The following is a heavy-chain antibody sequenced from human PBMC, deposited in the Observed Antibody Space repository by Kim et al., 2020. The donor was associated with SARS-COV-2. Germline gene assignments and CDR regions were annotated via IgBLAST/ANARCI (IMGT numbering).Heavy chain of an antibody. CDR1: GYTFTSYA. J-gene: IGHJ6*03. D-gene: IGHD2-15*01. CDR3: ARGRCSGGSCYPHTHYYYYYMDV. CDR2: INTNTGNP. V-gene: IGHV7-4-1*02. Sequence: ASVKVSRKASGYTFTSYAMNWVRQAPGQGLEWMGWINTNTGNPTYAQGFTGRFVFSLDTSVSTAYLQISSLKAEDTAVYYCARGRCSGGSCYPHTHYYYYYMDVWGKGTTVTVSS.